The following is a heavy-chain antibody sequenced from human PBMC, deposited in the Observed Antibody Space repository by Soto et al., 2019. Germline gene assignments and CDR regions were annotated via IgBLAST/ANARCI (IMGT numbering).Heavy chain of an antibody. CDR3: TRDREWDLPHYFHF. Sequence: PGGFLRLSCAASGFTFSGSGRHWVRQASGKGLEWVGRIRSKANSYATAYAASVKGRFTISRDNAKNSLYLQMDSLRAEDTAVYYCTRDREWDLPHYFHFWGLGTLVTVSS. D-gene: IGHD1-26*01. J-gene: IGHJ4*02. CDR1: GFTFSGSG. CDR2: IRSKANSYAT. V-gene: IGHV3-73*01.